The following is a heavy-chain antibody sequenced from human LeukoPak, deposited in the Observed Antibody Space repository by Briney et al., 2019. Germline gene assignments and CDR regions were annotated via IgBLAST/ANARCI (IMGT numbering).Heavy chain of an antibody. Sequence: GGSLRLSCAASGFTFSTYSMNWVRQAPGKGLEWVSSITSTSTFIYYSDTVEGRFTVSRDNSKKTLYLQMTSLRVDDTSIYFCAKDKVRYYTSRWSGLVDTWGQGTLVTVSS. V-gene: IGHV3-21*01. D-gene: IGHD6-13*01. CDR1: GFTFSTYS. CDR3: AKDKVRYYTSRWSGLVDT. J-gene: IGHJ5*02. CDR2: ITSTSTFI.